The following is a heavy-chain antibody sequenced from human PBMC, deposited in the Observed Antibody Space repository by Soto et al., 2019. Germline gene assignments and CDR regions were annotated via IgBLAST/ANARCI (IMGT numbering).Heavy chain of an antibody. CDR3: ARDRRGGLGITMVRGVYYMDV. Sequence: GGSLRLSCAASGFTFSDYYMGWIRQAPGKGLEWVSYISSSGSTIYYADSVKGRFTISRDNAKNSLYLQMNSLRAEDTAVYYCARDRRGGLGITMVRGVYYMDVWGKGTAVTVSS. D-gene: IGHD3-10*01. CDR2: ISSSGSTI. J-gene: IGHJ6*03. CDR1: GFTFSDYY. V-gene: IGHV3-11*01.